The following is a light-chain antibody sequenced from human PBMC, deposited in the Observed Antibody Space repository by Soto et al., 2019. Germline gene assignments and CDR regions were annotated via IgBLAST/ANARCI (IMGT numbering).Light chain of an antibody. J-gene: IGKJ1*01. Sequence: ETVLTQSPATLSFSAWESSTLSFRASQSVSTYLAWYQQKRGHAPRLLIYDASNRVTGIPARFRGSGSGTDFPLTISSLQSEDFAVYYCQQYNNWPRTFGQGTKVDIK. CDR1: QSVSTY. V-gene: IGKV3-11*01. CDR2: DAS. CDR3: QQYNNWPRT.